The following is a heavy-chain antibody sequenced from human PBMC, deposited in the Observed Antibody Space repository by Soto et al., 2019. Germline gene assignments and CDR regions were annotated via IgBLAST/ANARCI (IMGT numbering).Heavy chain of an antibody. J-gene: IGHJ6*01. Sequence: PGGSLRLSCAASGFTFRSYWMQWVRQAPGKGLVWVSWINSDGSSTSYADSVKGRFTISRDNAKNTLYLQMNSLRAEDTAVYYCARMGGSSSWYSMVTSSYYGMEVWGQGTTVTVSS. D-gene: IGHD6-13*01. CDR2: INSDGSST. CDR1: GFTFRSYW. V-gene: IGHV3-74*01. CDR3: ARMGGSSSWYSMVTSSYYGMEV.